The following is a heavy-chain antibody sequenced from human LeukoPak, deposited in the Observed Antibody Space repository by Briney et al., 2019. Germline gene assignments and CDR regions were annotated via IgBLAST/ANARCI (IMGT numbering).Heavy chain of an antibody. CDR2: IYYSGST. CDR3: ARLYGSGSTNWFDP. V-gene: IGHV4-39*07. Sequence: SETLSLTCTVSGGSISSSSYYWGWIRQPPGKGLEWIGSIYYSGSTYYNPSLKSRVTISVDTSKNQFSLKLSSVTAADTAVYYCARLYGSGSTNWFDPWGQGTLVTVSS. CDR1: GGSISSSSYY. J-gene: IGHJ5*02. D-gene: IGHD3-10*01.